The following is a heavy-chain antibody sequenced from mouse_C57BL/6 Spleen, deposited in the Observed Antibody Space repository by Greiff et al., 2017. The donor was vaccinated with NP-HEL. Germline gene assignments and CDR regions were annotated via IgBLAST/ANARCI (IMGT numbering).Heavy chain of an antibody. CDR3: TTHYDYDPFAY. D-gene: IGHD2-4*01. CDR2: IDPENGDT. Sequence: EVKLMESGAELVRPGASVKLSCTASGFNIKDDYMHWVKQRPEQGLEWIGWIDPENGDTEYASKFQGKATITADTSSNTAYLQLSSLTSEDTAVYYCTTHYDYDPFAYWGQGTLVTVSA. CDR1: GFNIKDDY. V-gene: IGHV14-4*01. J-gene: IGHJ3*01.